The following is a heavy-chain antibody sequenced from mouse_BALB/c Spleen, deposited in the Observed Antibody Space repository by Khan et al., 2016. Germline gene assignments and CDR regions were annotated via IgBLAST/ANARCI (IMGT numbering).Heavy chain of an antibody. CDR2: IWSDGST. J-gene: IGHJ4*01. V-gene: IGHV2-6-1*01. CDR1: GFSLTTYG. CDR3: VRQLDNNYYVRDS. Sequence: QVQLKQSGPGLVAPSQSLSITCTISGFSLTTYGVHWVRQPPGKGLEWLGVIWSDGSTTYNSALKSRLSISKDNSKSQVFLKMNNLQTDDTSMYYGVRQLDNNYYVRDSWGQGTSVPVSS.